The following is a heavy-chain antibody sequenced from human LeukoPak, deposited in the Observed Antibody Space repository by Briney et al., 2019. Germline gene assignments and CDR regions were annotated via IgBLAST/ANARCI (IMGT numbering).Heavy chain of an antibody. D-gene: IGHD3-10*01. CDR3: ARDRGWREYYYGMDV. Sequence: GRSLRLSCAASGFTFSSYAMHWVRQAPGKGLEWVAVISYEGSNKYYADSVKGRFTISRDNSKNTLYLQMNSLRAEDTAVYYCARDRGWREYYYGMDVWGQGTTVTVSS. CDR1: GFTFSSYA. CDR2: ISYEGSNK. J-gene: IGHJ6*02. V-gene: IGHV3-30-3*01.